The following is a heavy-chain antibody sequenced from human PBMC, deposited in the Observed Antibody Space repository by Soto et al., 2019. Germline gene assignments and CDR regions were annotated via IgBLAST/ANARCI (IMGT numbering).Heavy chain of an antibody. Sequence: GGSLRLSCAASGFTFSSYAMSWVRQAPGKGLEWVSAISGSGGSTYYADSVKGRFTISRDNSKNTLYLQMNSLRAEDTAVYYCAKVVDDRPNYYYYYMDVWGKGTTVTVSS. V-gene: IGHV3-23*01. CDR1: GFTFSSYA. CDR3: AKVVDDRPNYYYYYMDV. D-gene: IGHD1-1*01. CDR2: ISGSGGST. J-gene: IGHJ6*03.